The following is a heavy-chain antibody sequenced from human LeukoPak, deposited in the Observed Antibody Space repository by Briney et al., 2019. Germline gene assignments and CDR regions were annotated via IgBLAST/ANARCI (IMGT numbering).Heavy chain of an antibody. Sequence: GGSLRLSCAASGFTFNSYWMNWVRQAPGKGLEWVANIKQDGSEKYYVDSVKGRFTISRDNAKNTLSLQMNSLRAEDTAVYYCATLGSIDYWGQGTLVTVSS. CDR1: GFTFNSYW. V-gene: IGHV3-7*01. CDR3: ATLGSIDY. CDR2: IKQDGSEK. J-gene: IGHJ4*02.